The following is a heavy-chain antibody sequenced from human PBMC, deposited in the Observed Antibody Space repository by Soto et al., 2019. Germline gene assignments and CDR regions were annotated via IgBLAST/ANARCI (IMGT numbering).Heavy chain of an antibody. D-gene: IGHD3-10*01. J-gene: IGHJ6*02. CDR1: GFTFSSYS. CDR2: ISSSSSYI. Sequence: PGGSLRLSCAASGFTFSSYSMNWVRQAPGKGLEWVSSISSSSSYIYYADSVKGRFTISRDNAKNSLYLQMNSLRAEDTAVYYCARDRHHYYGSGSYYYYGMDVWGQGTTVTVSS. CDR3: ARDRHHYYGSGSYYYYGMDV. V-gene: IGHV3-21*01.